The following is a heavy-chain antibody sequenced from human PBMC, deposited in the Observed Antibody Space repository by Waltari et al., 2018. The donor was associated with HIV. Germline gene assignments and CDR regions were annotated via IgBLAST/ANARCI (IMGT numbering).Heavy chain of an antibody. J-gene: IGHJ4*02. CDR3: ATESRKTPYYDFWSGFDY. CDR2: FDPEDGET. D-gene: IGHD3-3*01. CDR1: GYTLPELS. Sequence: QVQLVQSGAEVKKPGASVKVSCKVSGYTLPELSIPWVRQAPGKGLEWMGGFDPEDGETIYAQKFQGRVTMTEDTSTDTAYMELSSLRSEDTAVYYCATESRKTPYYDFWSGFDYWGQGTLVTVSS. V-gene: IGHV1-24*01.